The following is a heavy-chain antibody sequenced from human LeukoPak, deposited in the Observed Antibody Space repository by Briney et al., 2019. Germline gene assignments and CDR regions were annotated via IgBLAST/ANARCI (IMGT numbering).Heavy chain of an antibody. V-gene: IGHV4-34*01. CDR2: INHSGST. CDR1: GGSFSGYY. Sequence: TSETLSLTCAVYGGSFSGYYWSWIRQPPGKGLEWIGEINHSGSTNYNPSLKSRVTISVDKSKNQFSLKLSSVTAADTAVYYCARNVDTAMAYDYWGQGTLVTVSS. J-gene: IGHJ4*02. D-gene: IGHD5-18*01. CDR3: ARNVDTAMAYDY.